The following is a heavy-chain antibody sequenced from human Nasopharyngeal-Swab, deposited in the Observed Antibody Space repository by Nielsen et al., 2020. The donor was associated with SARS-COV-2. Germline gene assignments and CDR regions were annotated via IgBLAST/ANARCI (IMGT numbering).Heavy chain of an antibody. CDR2: IYYSGST. CDR3: AGDYGGFSGLDF. CDR1: GGSVSTHSHY. V-gene: IGHV4-61*01. J-gene: IGHJ4*02. D-gene: IGHD4-23*01. Sequence: SETLSLTCTVSGGSVSTHSHYWSWIRQPPGKGLEWIGYIYYSGSTTYSPSLKSRVTISMDTSGNQFFLSLSSVTAADTALYYCAGDYGGFSGLDFWGQGTLVTVSS.